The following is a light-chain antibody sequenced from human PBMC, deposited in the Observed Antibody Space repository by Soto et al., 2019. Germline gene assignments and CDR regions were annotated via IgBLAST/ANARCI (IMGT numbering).Light chain of an antibody. Sequence: DILMTQSPSTLSVSPGETATLSCGAGLRLSTNLAWYQQRPGQAPRLLIYGASTRSTGIPARFSGSGSGTEFTLTISSLQSEDFAVDYCQHYNSYSEAFGQGTKVDIK. CDR1: LRLSTN. J-gene: IGKJ1*01. CDR3: QHYNSYSEA. V-gene: IGKV3D-15*01. CDR2: GAS.